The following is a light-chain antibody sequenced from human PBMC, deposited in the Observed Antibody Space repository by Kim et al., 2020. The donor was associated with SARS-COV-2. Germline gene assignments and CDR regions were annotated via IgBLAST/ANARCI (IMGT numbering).Light chain of an antibody. CDR1: NIETKN. CDR2: FND. Sequence: APGETARIVCGGDNIETKNVHWYQQRPGQAPVLVVRFNDDRPSGIPGPFSGSNSGNTATLTIASVEAGDEADYFCQVCAGTDDHPVFGGGTQLTVL. CDR3: QVCAGTDDHPV. J-gene: IGLJ3*02. V-gene: IGLV3-21*02.